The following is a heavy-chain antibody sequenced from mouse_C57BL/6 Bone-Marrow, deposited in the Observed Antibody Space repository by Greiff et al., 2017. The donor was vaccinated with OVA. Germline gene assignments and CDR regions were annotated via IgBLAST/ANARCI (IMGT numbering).Heavy chain of an antibody. CDR3: ARVDEAGFDV. V-gene: IGHV1-63*01. CDR1: GYTFTNYW. Sequence: QVQLQQSGAELVRPGTSVKMSCKASGYTFTNYWIGWAKQRPGHGLEWIGDIYPGGGYTNYNEKFKGKATLTADKSSSTAYMQFSSLTSEDAAIDYCARVDEAGFDVWGTGTTVTVSS. CDR2: IYPGGGYT. J-gene: IGHJ1*03.